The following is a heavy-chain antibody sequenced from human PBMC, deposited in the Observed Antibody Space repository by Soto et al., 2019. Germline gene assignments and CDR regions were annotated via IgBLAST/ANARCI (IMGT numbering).Heavy chain of an antibody. CDR2: IYPGDSDT. D-gene: IGHD7-27*01. CDR3: ARHPNPGEVHNWFDP. V-gene: IGHV5-51*01. Sequence: GESLKISCKGSGYSFTSYWIGWVRQMPGKGLEWMGIIYPGDSDTRYSPSFQGQVTISADKSISTAYLQWSSLKASDTAMYYCARHPNPGEVHNWFDPWGQGTLVTVSS. CDR1: GYSFTSYW. J-gene: IGHJ5*02.